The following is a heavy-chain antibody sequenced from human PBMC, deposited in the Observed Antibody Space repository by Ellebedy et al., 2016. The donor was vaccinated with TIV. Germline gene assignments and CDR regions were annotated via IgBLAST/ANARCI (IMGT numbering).Heavy chain of an antibody. CDR2: ISSSSSYI. J-gene: IGHJ6*02. CDR1: GFTFSSYA. CDR3: AREGRAPWWFGEKSPYYYYGMDV. V-gene: IGHV3-21*01. D-gene: IGHD3-10*01. Sequence: GESLKISCAASGFTFSSYAMSWVRQAPGKGLEWVSSISSSSSYIYYAYSVKGRFTISRDNAKNSLYLQMNSLRAEDTAVYYCAREGRAPWWFGEKSPYYYYGMDVWGQGTTVTVSS.